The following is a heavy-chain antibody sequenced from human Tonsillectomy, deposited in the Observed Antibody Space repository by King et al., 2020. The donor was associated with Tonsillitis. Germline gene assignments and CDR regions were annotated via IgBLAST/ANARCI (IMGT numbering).Heavy chain of an antibody. Sequence: VQLVESGGRLVQPGGSLRLSSAASGFTFSSYTMHWVRQTPGKGLEWVSSIRSSSGSTFYADFVKGRFTISRDNTKNSLYLQMNSLRAEDTAVFYCARDGAGYSYGPAGDYFQHWGQGILVTVSS. J-gene: IGHJ1*01. CDR3: ARDGAGYSYGPAGDYFQH. V-gene: IGHV3-48*04. D-gene: IGHD5-18*01. CDR1: GFTFSSYT. CDR2: IRSSSGST.